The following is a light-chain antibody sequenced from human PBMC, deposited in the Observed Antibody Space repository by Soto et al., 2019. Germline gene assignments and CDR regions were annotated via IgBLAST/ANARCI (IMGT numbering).Light chain of an antibody. J-gene: IGLJ2*01. Sequence: QTVVTQEPSFSVSPGGTVTLTCGLSSGSVSNSNYPSWYQQTPGQTPRTLIYSTNTRSSGVPDRFSGSILGNKAALTITGAQADDESIYYCVVYIDSGTVLFGGGTKLTVL. CDR3: VVYIDSGTVL. V-gene: IGLV8-61*01. CDR2: STN. CDR1: SGSVSNSNY.